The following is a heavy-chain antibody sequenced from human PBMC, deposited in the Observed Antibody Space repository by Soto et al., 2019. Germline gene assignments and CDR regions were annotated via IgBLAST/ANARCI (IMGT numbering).Heavy chain of an antibody. Sequence: EVQLVESGGGLVKPGGSLRLSCAASGFTFSSYSMNWVRQAPGKGLEWVSSISSSSSYIYYADSVKGRFTISRDNAKNSRYLQLNSLRAEDTAVYYCARRTSYDSSGYYCYWGQVTLVTVSS. CDR2: ISSSSSYI. CDR1: GFTFSSYS. J-gene: IGHJ4*02. V-gene: IGHV3-21*01. D-gene: IGHD3-22*01. CDR3: ARRTSYDSSGYYCY.